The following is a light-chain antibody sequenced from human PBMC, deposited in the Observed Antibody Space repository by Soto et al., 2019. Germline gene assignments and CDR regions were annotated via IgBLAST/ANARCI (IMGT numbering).Light chain of an antibody. Sequence: QSALTQPPSASGSPGQSVTISCTGTSSDIGYYNYVSWYQQHPGKAPKLMIYEVNNRPSGVPDRFSGSRSGNTASLTVSGLQAEDEASYYCSSHAGRNKYVIFGGGTKLTVL. CDR2: EVN. CDR1: SSDIGYYNY. J-gene: IGLJ2*01. CDR3: SSHAGRNKYVI. V-gene: IGLV2-8*01.